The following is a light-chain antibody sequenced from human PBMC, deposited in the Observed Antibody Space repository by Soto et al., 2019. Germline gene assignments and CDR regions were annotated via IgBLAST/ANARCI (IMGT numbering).Light chain of an antibody. CDR2: GNS. CDR1: SSNIGAGYD. Sequence: QSVLTQPPSVSGAPGQRVTISCTGSSSNIGAGYDVHWYQQLPGTAPKLLIYGNSNRPSGVPDQFSGSKSGTSASLAITGLRAEDEADYYCQSYASSLSGWLFVGGTKLTVL. J-gene: IGLJ3*02. V-gene: IGLV1-40*01. CDR3: QSYASSLSGWL.